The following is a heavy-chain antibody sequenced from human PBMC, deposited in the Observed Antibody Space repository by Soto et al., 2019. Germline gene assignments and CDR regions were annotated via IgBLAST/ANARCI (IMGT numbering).Heavy chain of an antibody. J-gene: IGHJ4*02. Sequence: SVKVSCKASGGTFSSYAISWVRQAPGQGLEWMGGIIPIFGTANYAQKFQGRVTITADESTSTAYMELSSLRSEDTAVYYCARGGAAMVPSADYWGQGTLVTVSS. V-gene: IGHV1-69*13. CDR3: ARGGAAMVPSADY. CDR1: GGTFSSYA. D-gene: IGHD5-18*01. CDR2: IIPIFGTA.